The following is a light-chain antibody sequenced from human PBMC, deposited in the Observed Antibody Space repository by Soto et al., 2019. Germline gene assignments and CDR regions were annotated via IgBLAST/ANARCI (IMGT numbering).Light chain of an antibody. CDR1: SSDVGGYDY. J-gene: IGLJ1*01. V-gene: IGLV2-14*03. CDR2: DVS. CDR3: SSYTNTNTLEV. Sequence: QSALTQPASVSGSPGQSVTISCTGTSSDVGGYDYVSWFQQHPGKAPKLMIYDVSYRPSGIPNRFSGSKSGNTASLSISGLQAEDEADYYCSSYTNTNTLEVFGTGTKATVL.